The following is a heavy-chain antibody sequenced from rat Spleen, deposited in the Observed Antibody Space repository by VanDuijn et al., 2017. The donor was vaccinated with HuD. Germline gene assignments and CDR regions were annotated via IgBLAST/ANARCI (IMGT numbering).Heavy chain of an antibody. CDR1: GFTFSNYY. D-gene: IGHD1-1*01. J-gene: IGHJ1*01. V-gene: IGHV5-27*01. Sequence: EVQLVESGGGLVQPGRSLKLSCAASGFTFSNYYMAWVRQAPTKGLEWVAYISTGGGSTYYRDSVKGRFTISRDNAKSTLYLQMDSLRSEDTATYYCTTGQGGDPYWYFDFWGPGTMVTVSS. CDR3: TTGQGGDPYWYFDF. CDR2: ISTGGGST.